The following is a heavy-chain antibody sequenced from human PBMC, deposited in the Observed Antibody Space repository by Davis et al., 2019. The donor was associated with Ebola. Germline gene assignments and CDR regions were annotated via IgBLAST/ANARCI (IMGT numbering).Heavy chain of an antibody. CDR3: ARGLDMGDCFDY. J-gene: IGHJ4*02. CDR1: GYTFTSYY. Sequence: ASVKVSCKASGYTFTSYYMHWMRQAPGQGLEWMGWISAYNGNTNYAQKLQGRVTMTTDTSTSTAYMELRSLRSDDTAVYYCARGLDMGDCFDYWGQGTLVTVSS. D-gene: IGHD2-2*03. CDR2: ISAYNGNT. V-gene: IGHV1-18*04.